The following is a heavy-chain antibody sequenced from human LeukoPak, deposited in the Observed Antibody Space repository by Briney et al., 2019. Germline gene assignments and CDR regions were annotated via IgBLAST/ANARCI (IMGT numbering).Heavy chain of an antibody. J-gene: IGHJ4*02. CDR3: ARDHDSYLDY. CDR1: GFTFSSYW. D-gene: IGHD1-1*01. CDR2: IKQDGSNK. V-gene: IGHV3-7*01. Sequence: GGSLRLSCAASGFTFSSYWMSWVRQAPGKGLEWVANIKQDGSNKYYADSVKGRFTISRDNSKNTLYLQMNSLRAEDTAVYYCARDHDSYLDYWGQGTLVTVSS.